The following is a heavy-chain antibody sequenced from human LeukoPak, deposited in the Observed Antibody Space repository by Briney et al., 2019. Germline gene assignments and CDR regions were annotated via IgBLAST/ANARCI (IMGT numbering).Heavy chain of an antibody. J-gene: IGHJ4*02. CDR1: GFTFSSYE. V-gene: IGHV3-48*03. CDR2: ISSSGSTI. D-gene: IGHD6-19*01. CDR3: AREGQWLASY. Sequence: PGGSLRLSCAASGFTFSSYETNWVRQAPGKGLEWVSYISSSGSTIYYADSVKGRFTISRDNAKNSLYLQMNSLRAEDTAVYYCAREGQWLASYWGQGTLVTVSS.